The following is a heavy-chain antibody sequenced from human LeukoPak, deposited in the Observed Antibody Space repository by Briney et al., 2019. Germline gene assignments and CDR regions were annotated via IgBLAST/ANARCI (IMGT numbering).Heavy chain of an antibody. CDR1: DGSISSYY. Sequence: PSETLSLICTVSDGSISSYYWSWIRQPPGKGLEWIGHIYDSGSTNYNPSLKSRVTISVDTSKNQFSLKLSSVTAADTAVYYCAREFSWSGFFDYWGQGTLVTVSS. J-gene: IGHJ4*02. CDR2: IYDSGST. CDR3: AREFSWSGFFDY. V-gene: IGHV4-59*01. D-gene: IGHD3-3*01.